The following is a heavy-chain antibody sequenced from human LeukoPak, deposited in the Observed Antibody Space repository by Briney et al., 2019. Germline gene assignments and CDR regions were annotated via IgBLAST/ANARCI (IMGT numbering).Heavy chain of an antibody. Sequence: ASVKVSCKASGYTFTGYFMRWVRQAPGQGLEWMGWIYPNTGGTHSAQKFQGRVTMTRDTSISTAYMELSRLRSDDTAIYYCARDPLIGGSGWFDPWGQGTLVTVSS. D-gene: IGHD1-26*01. CDR2: IYPNTGGT. CDR1: GYTFTGYF. V-gene: IGHV1-2*02. CDR3: ARDPLIGGSGWFDP. J-gene: IGHJ5*02.